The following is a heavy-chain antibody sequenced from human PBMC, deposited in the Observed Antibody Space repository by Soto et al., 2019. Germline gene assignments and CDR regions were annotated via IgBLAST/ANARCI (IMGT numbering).Heavy chain of an antibody. CDR1: GYTFTSYG. CDR2: ISAYNGNT. V-gene: IGHV1-18*01. D-gene: IGHD3-22*01. CDR3: AGLTTDYYDSSGYSNWVDP. J-gene: IGHJ5*02. Sequence: ASVKVSCKASGYTFTSYGISWVRQAPGQGLEWMGWISAYNGNTNYAQKLQGRVTMTTDTSTSTAYMELRSLRSDDTAVYYCAGLTTDYYDSSGYSNWVDPRGQGTLGTGSS.